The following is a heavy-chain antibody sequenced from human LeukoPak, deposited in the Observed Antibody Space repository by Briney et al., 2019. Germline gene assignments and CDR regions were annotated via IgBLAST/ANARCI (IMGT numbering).Heavy chain of an antibody. V-gene: IGHV3-74*01. J-gene: IGHJ4*02. CDR2: INSDGSWT. CDR3: VSFYETY. CDR1: GNYW. Sequence: GGSLRLSCAASGNYWMHWVHQVPGKGLVWVSHINSDGSWTSYADSVKGRFTISKDNAKNTVYLQMNSLRAEDTAVYYCVSFYETYWGRGTLVTVSS. D-gene: IGHD2/OR15-2a*01.